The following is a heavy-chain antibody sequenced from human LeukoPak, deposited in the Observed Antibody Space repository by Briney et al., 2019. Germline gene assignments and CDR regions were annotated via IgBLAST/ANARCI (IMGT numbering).Heavy chain of an antibody. CDR3: AEGSNYGDSSF. J-gene: IGHJ4*02. Sequence: GGSLRLSCAASGFTFSSYWMSWVRQAPGRGLEWVANIKQDGREKYYVDSVKGRFTISRDNAKKSLYLQMNSLRGEDTAIYYCAEGSNYGDSSFWGQGTLVTVSS. V-gene: IGHV3-7*01. CDR2: IKQDGREK. CDR1: GFTFSSYW. D-gene: IGHD4-17*01.